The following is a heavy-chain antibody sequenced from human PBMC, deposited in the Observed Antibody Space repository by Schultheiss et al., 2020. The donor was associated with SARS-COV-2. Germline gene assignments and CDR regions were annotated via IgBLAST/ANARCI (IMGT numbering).Heavy chain of an antibody. CDR1: GGSISSGGYY. Sequence: SETLSLTCTVSGGSISSGGYYWSWIRQHPGKGLEWIGYIYYSGSTYYNPSLKSRVTISVDTSKNQFSLKLSSVTAADTAVYYCARLIRAAAGTPYDYWGQGTLVTVSS. CDR3: ARLIRAAAGTPYDY. D-gene: IGHD6-13*01. J-gene: IGHJ4*02. CDR2: IYYSGST. V-gene: IGHV4-31*03.